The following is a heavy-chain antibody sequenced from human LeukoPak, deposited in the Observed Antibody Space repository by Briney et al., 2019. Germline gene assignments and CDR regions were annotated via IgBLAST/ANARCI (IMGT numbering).Heavy chain of an antibody. D-gene: IGHD6-19*01. J-gene: IGHJ4*02. CDR3: ARDMAGRSRPPFDY. Sequence: PGGSLRLSCAASGFTLSGYTINWVRQAPGEGLEGGSSIDGSSCYIYYADSVRGRFTISRDNAKNSLHLKMNSLRVEDTGVYFCARDMAGRSRPPFDYWGQGTLVTVSS. CDR2: IDGSSCYI. V-gene: IGHV3-21*01. CDR1: GFTLSGYT.